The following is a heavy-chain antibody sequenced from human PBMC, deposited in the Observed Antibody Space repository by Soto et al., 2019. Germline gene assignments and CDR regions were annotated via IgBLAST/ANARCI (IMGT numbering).Heavy chain of an antibody. CDR1: EFTFSSYC. CDR3: AAFKFRPIWSDS. J-gene: IGHJ4*02. V-gene: IGHV3-48*04. D-gene: IGHD3-10*01. CDR2: ISYDGSTI. Sequence: AGSRILSCASSEFTFSSYCMHWVRPAPGKGLGWVAVISYDGSTIFYADSVKGRFTISRDNGKNSVYLEMNSLRPEDTALYFCAAFKFRPIWSDSWGQGTLVTVSS.